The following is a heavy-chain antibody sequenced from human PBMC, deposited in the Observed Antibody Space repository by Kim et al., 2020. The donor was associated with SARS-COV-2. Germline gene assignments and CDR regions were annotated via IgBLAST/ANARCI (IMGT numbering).Heavy chain of an antibody. CDR3: ARRVGHDYVWGSYRPYYFDY. V-gene: IGHV5-51*01. Sequence: GESLKISCKGSGYSFTSYWIGWVRQMPGKGLEWMGIIYPGDSDTRYSPSFQGQVTISADKSISTAYLQWRSLKASDTAMYYCARRVGHDYVWGSYRPYYFDYWGQGTLVTVSS. CDR2: IYPGDSDT. CDR1: GYSFTSYW. D-gene: IGHD3-16*02. J-gene: IGHJ4*02.